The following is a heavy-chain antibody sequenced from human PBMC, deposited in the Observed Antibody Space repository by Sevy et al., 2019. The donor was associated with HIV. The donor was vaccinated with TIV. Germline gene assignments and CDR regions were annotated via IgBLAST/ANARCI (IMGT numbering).Heavy chain of an antibody. Sequence: GGSLRLSCVASGFSFSHYWMSWVRQAPGKGLEWVANTNQDGSNKNYVDSVEGRFTITRDNGKNLLYLQMTSLGAEDTAFYYFVGDGSSILYGGYDYSGMDVWGQGTTVTVSS. V-gene: IGHV3-7*03. J-gene: IGHJ6*02. D-gene: IGHD6-13*01. CDR1: GFSFSHYW. CDR2: TNQDGSNK. CDR3: VGDGSSILYGGYDYSGMDV.